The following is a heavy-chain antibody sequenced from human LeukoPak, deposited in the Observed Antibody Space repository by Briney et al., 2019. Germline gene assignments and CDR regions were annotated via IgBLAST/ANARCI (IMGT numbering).Heavy chain of an antibody. D-gene: IGHD3-16*01. J-gene: IGHJ3*02. CDR2: ISGYTGNT. Sequence: ASVKVSCEASGYSFTNYAINWVRQAPGQGLEWMGWISGYTGNTNYAQKFQGRVTMTANTSTNTASMELRSLRSDDTAVYYCARPANLYYASDAFDIWGQGTMVTVSS. CDR1: GYSFTNYA. CDR3: ARPANLYYASDAFDI. V-gene: IGHV1-18*01.